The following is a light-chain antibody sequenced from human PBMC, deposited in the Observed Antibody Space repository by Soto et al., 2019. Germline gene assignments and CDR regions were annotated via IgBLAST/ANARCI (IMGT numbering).Light chain of an antibody. Sequence: DIVMTQSPDSLAVSLGERATINCKSSQSVLYRSNNKNYLAWYQQKPGQPPKLLIYWASTRESGVPDRFSGSGSGTDFTLAISSLQAEDVAVYYCQEYLSTPWTFGQGTKVEIK. J-gene: IGKJ1*01. CDR1: QSVLYRSNNKNY. V-gene: IGKV4-1*01. CDR3: QEYLSTPWT. CDR2: WAS.